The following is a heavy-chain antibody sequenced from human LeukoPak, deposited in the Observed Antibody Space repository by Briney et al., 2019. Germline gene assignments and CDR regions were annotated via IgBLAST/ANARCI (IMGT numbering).Heavy chain of an antibody. Sequence: GGSLRLSCAASGVTLSTYAMSWARQAPGRGLEWVSGISSSGSGGNTYYADSVKGRFTISRDNSKNTLYLQMNSLRAEDTAVYYCARRRDGSFDYWGQGTLVTVSS. V-gene: IGHV3-23*01. CDR3: ARRRDGSFDY. J-gene: IGHJ4*02. CDR1: GVTLSTYA. D-gene: IGHD5-24*01. CDR2: ISSSGSGGNT.